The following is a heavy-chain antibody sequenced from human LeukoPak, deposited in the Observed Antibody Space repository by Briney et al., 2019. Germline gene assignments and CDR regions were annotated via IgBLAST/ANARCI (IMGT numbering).Heavy chain of an antibody. CDR3: AKMYYDILTGYPY. V-gene: IGHV3-23*01. D-gene: IGHD3-9*01. CDR2: ISGSGGST. CDR1: GFTFSSYA. J-gene: IGHJ4*02. Sequence: GGSLRLSCAASGFTFSSYAMSWVRQAPGKGLEWVSAISGSGGSTYYADSVKGRFTISRDNPKNTLYLQMNSLRAEDTAVYYCAKMYYDILTGYPYWGQGTLVTVSS.